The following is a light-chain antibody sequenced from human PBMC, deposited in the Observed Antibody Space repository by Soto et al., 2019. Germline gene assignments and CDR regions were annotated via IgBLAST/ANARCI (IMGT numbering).Light chain of an antibody. V-gene: IGKV1-5*03. Sequence: IQMTQSPSTLSGSVGDRVTITCRAIQTISSWLAWYQQKPGKAPKLLIYKASTLKSGVPSRFSGSGSGTEFTLTISSLQSEDSGVYYCQQYNKWPAEITFGQGTRLEIK. CDR1: QTISSW. CDR3: QQYNKWPAEIT. CDR2: KAS. J-gene: IGKJ5*01.